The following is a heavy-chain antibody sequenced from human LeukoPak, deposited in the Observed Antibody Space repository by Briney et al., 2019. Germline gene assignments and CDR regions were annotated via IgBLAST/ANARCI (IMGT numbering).Heavy chain of an antibody. CDR1: GGSISSYY. CDR3: ARRGGSGALFDY. Sequence: PSETLSLTCTVSGGSISSYYWSWIRQPPGKGLEWIGYIYYSGSTNYNPSLKSRVTISVDTSKNQFSLKLSSVTAADTAVYYCARRGGSGALFDYWGQGTLVTVSS. J-gene: IGHJ4*02. D-gene: IGHD2-15*01. V-gene: IGHV4-59*08. CDR2: IYYSGST.